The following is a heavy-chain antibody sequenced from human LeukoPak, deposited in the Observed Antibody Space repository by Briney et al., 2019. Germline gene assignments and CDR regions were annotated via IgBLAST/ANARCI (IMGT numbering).Heavy chain of an antibody. D-gene: IGHD3-10*01. Sequence: PGGSLRLSCAASGFTFSSYWMSWVRQAPGKGLEWVANIKQDGSEKYYVDSVKGRFTISRDNAKNSLYLQMNSLRAEDTAVYYCARDDGYGSGVRKFDYWGQGTLVTVSS. V-gene: IGHV3-7*01. CDR2: IKQDGSEK. CDR3: ARDDGYGSGVRKFDY. CDR1: GFTFSSYW. J-gene: IGHJ4*02.